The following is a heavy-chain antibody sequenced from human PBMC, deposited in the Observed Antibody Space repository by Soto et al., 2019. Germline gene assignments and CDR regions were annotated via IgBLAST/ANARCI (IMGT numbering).Heavy chain of an antibody. CDR3: ARGPRGSFDP. J-gene: IGHJ5*02. V-gene: IGHV4-34*01. Sequence: TSETLSLTCAVYGGSFSGYYWSWIRQPPGKGLEWIGEINHSGSTNYNPSLKSRVTISVDTSKNQFSLKLSSVTAADTAVYYCARGPRGSFDPWGQGTLVTVSS. CDR1: GGSFSGYY. CDR2: INHSGST. D-gene: IGHD3-10*01.